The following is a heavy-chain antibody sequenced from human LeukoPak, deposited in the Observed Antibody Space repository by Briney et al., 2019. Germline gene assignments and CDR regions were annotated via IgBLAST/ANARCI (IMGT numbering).Heavy chain of an antibody. CDR3: ARARGAGPGAHFDY. Sequence: GGSLRLSCEASGFRFSGDYMSWIRQAPGKGLEWVSYISSVGSSTVYADSVKGRFTISRDNTKSSLFLQMNSLRAEDTAVYYCARARGAGPGAHFDYWGQGTPVIVSS. CDR2: ISSVGSST. V-gene: IGHV3-11*01. J-gene: IGHJ4*02. D-gene: IGHD3-10*01. CDR1: GFRFSGDY.